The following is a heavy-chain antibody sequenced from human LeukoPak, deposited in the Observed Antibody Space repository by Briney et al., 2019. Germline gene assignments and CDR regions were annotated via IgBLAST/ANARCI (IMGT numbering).Heavy chain of an antibody. CDR2: INPNSGGT. CDR1: GYTFTGYY. D-gene: IGHD6-13*01. Sequence: GASVKVSCKASGYTFTGYYMHWVRQAPGQGLEWMGWINPNSGGTNYAQKFQGRVTMTRDTSISTAYMELSRLRSDDTAVYYCAGGTTQIAAAGKGNWFDPWGQRTLVTVSS. CDR3: AGGTTQIAAAGKGNWFDP. V-gene: IGHV1-2*02. J-gene: IGHJ5*02.